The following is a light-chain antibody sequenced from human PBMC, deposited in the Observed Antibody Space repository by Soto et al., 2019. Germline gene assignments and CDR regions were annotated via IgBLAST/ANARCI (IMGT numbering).Light chain of an antibody. CDR1: SSNIGSNS. CDR2: RNN. CDR3: AAWDDSLSGYV. V-gene: IGLV1-47*01. J-gene: IGLJ1*01. Sequence: QSVLTQAPSASGTPGQRVTISCSGSSSNIGSNSVYWYQQLPGAAPKLLIYRNNQRPSGVPDRFSGSKSGTSASLAISGLRSGDEADYYCAAWDDSLSGYVFGTGTKLTVL.